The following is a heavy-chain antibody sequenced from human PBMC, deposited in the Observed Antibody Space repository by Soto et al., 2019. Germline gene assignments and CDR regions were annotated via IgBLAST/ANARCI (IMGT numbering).Heavy chain of an antibody. CDR1: GFTFSSYG. V-gene: IGHV3-30*18. CDR2: ISYDGSNK. J-gene: IGHJ6*02. Sequence: GGSLRLSCAASGFTFSSYGMHWVRQAPGKGLEWVAVISYDGSNKYYADSVKGRFTISRDNSKNTLYLQMNSLRAEDTAVYYCAKESGPIAAAGSYYYYGMDVWGQGTTVTVSS. CDR3: AKESGPIAAAGSYYYYGMDV. D-gene: IGHD6-13*01.